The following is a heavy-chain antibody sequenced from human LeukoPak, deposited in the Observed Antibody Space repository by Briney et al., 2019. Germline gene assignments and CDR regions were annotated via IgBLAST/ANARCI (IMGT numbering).Heavy chain of an antibody. D-gene: IGHD3-16*01. CDR1: GFTFSSYA. V-gene: IGHV3-30*04. Sequence: SGGSLRLSCAASGFTFSSYAMHWVRQAPGKGLEWVAVISHDGSNKYYADSVKGRFTISRDNDKNSVYLQMNSLRVEDTAVYYCARAHHRRVYDFVWGTYPYWGQGTLVTVSS. J-gene: IGHJ4*02. CDR2: ISHDGSNK. CDR3: ARAHHRRVYDFVWGTYPY.